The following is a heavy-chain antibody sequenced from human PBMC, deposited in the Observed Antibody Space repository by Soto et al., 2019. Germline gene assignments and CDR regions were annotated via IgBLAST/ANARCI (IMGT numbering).Heavy chain of an antibody. CDR1: TLTVSLYG. CDR2: ISNDGGTQ. Sequence: GGSLRLSCAASTLTVSLYGIQWVRQAPGKGLDWVAFISNDGGTQYYADSVKGRFSISRDNSMNTVDLHMNSLRAEDTAIYYCARDIWSGNYKWFDSWGQGTMVTVYS. CDR3: ARDIWSGNYKWFDS. V-gene: IGHV3-30*03. D-gene: IGHD3-3*01. J-gene: IGHJ5*01.